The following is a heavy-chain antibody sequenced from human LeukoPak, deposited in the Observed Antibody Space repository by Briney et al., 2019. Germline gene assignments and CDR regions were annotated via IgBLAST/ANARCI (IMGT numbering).Heavy chain of an antibody. CDR2: INHSGST. Sequence: GSLRLSCAASGFTFSSYEMNWVRQPPGKGLEWIGEINHSGSTNYNPSLKSRVTISVDTSKNQFSLKLSSVTAADTAVYYCASTTMIVVVTPNWFDPWGQGTLVTVSS. V-gene: IGHV4-34*01. D-gene: IGHD3-22*01. CDR1: GFTFSSYE. J-gene: IGHJ5*02. CDR3: ASTTMIVVVTPNWFDP.